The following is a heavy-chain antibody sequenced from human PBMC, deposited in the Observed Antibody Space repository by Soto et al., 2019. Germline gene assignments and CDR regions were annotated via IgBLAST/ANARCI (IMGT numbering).Heavy chain of an antibody. CDR1: GFTFTNHA. D-gene: IGHD3-22*01. CDR2: INHSGDDT. CDR3: VENFGRYRDSRGYWGHLDK. V-gene: IGHV3-23*01. Sequence: EVQLFESGGALVQPGGSLRLSCAASGFTFTNHALSWVRQAPGKGLEWVSTINHSGDDTYYADSVRGRFTISRDNSKNTIFLHMESQRAEDRVIYYSVENFGRYRDSRGYWGHLDKWGQGTLVTVSS. J-gene: IGHJ4*02.